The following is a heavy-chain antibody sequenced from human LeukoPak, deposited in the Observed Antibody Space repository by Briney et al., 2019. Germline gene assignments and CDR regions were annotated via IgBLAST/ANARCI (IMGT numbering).Heavy chain of an antibody. Sequence: GASVKVSCKASGYTITSYAMHWVRQAPGQRLEWMGWINAGNGNTKYSQKFQGRVTITRDTSASTAYMELSSLRSEDTAVYYCARVQTPYSSGLSPNWFDPWGQGTLVTVSS. D-gene: IGHD6-19*01. CDR2: INAGNGNT. J-gene: IGHJ5*02. V-gene: IGHV1-3*01. CDR3: ARVQTPYSSGLSPNWFDP. CDR1: GYTITSYA.